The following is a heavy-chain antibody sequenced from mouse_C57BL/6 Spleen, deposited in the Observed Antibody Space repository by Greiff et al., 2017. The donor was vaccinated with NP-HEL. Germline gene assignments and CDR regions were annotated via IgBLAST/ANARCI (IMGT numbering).Heavy chain of an antibody. CDR2: IYPGDGDT. D-gene: IGHD1-1*01. J-gene: IGHJ4*01. V-gene: IGHV1-82*01. Sequence: QVQLQQSGPELVKPGASVKISCKASGYAFSSSWMNWVKQRPGKGLEWIGRIYPGDGDTNYNGKFKGKATLTADKSSSTAYMQLSSLTSEDSAVYICARKLFENYAMDYWGQGTSVTVSS. CDR3: ARKLFENYAMDY. CDR1: GYAFSSSW.